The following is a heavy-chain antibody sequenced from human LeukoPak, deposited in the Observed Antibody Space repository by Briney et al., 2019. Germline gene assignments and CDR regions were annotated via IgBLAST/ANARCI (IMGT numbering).Heavy chain of an antibody. CDR3: ARDRGFDP. J-gene: IGHJ5*02. V-gene: IGHV3-21*01. CDR1: GFSFSRNT. CDR2: ISGSSGYM. Sequence: GGSLTLPCAASGFSFSRNTMNWLRQAPGKGRPWVSCISGSSGYMDYADSLKCRFTISRDNAKNSLYLQMNSLRADDTAVYYCARDRGFDPWGQGTLVTVSS.